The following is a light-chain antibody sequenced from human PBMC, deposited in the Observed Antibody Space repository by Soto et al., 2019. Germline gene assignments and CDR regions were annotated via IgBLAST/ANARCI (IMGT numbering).Light chain of an antibody. CDR3: QQSYTTVT. CDR2: DAS. CDR1: QTVVKY. V-gene: IGKV1-39*01. Sequence: DVQLTQSPSSLSASVGDRVTITCRASQTVVKYVNWYQKRPGQAPKLLIYDASSLPSGIPSRFSGGGFGTDVVLTIDSLQPEDFATYYCQQSYTTVTFGQGTRLEIK. J-gene: IGKJ5*01.